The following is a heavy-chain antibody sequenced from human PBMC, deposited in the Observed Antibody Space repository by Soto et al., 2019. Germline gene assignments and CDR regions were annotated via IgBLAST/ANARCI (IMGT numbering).Heavy chain of an antibody. CDR2: ISLYSDGT. V-gene: IGHV1-18*01. CDR3: ARVVPGAEAWFGP. J-gene: IGHJ5*02. CDR1: GYTFSNYG. D-gene: IGHD2-2*01. Sequence: QVQLVQSGGEVKRPGASVKFSCKTSGYTFSNYGITWVRQAHGQPLEWLGWISLYSDGTNYAQKFQGRVSMTTDTSTTTAYMELRSLRSDDTAVYYCARVVPGAEAWFGPWGQGTLVTVSS.